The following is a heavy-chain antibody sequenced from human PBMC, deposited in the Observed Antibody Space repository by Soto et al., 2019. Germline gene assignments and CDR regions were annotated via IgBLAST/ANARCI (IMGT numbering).Heavy chain of an antibody. V-gene: IGHV1-24*01. Sequence: ASVKVSCKVSGDTLTELSMHWVRQAPGKGLEWMGGFDPEDGETIYAQKFQGRVTMTRNTSISTAYMELSSLRSEDTAVYYCARLKQDYAVAWGQGTLVTVSS. CDR2: FDPEDGET. D-gene: IGHD3-16*01. J-gene: IGHJ5*02. CDR3: ARLKQDYAVA. CDR1: GDTLTELS.